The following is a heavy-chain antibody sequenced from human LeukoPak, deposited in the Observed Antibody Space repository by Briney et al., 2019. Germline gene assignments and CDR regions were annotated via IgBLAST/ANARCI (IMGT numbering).Heavy chain of an antibody. CDR2: ISFDGSDK. Sequence: PGGSLRLSCAASGFAFSTYPMHWVRQAPGKGLEWVAVISFDGSDKYYADSVKGRFTISRDNSKNTLYLQMNSLRRDDTAVYYCARADSSSHNHYFYYGMDVWGQGATVTVSS. D-gene: IGHD6-13*01. V-gene: IGHV3-30*04. J-gene: IGHJ6*02. CDR1: GFAFSTYP. CDR3: ARADSSSHNHYFYYGMDV.